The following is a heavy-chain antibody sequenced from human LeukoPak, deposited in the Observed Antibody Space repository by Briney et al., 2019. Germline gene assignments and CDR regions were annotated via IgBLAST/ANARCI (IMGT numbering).Heavy chain of an antibody. D-gene: IGHD5-18*01. CDR2: ISSSGSTI. CDR3: ARVGDVDTAMVPDY. V-gene: IGHV3-48*03. J-gene: IGHJ4*02. Sequence: GGSLRLSCAASGFTFSSYEMNWVRQAPGKGLEWVSYISSSGSTIYYADSVKGRFTISRDNAKNSLYLQMNSLRAEDTAVYYCARVGDVDTAMVPDYWGQGTLVTVSP. CDR1: GFTFSSYE.